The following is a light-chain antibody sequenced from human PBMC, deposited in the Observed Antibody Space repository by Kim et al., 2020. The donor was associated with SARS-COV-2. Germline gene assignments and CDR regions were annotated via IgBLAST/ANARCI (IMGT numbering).Light chain of an antibody. V-gene: IGKV3D-15*01. CDR3: QQFYDWPRT. CDR2: GAS. J-gene: IGKJ1*01. Sequence: VSPGERATRSCRASQSVGANLAWYQTRPGQAPRLLIHGASTRATGIPARCSGSGSGTEFTLTISSLQSEDFAVYFCQQFYDWPRTFGQGTKVDIK. CDR1: QSVGAN.